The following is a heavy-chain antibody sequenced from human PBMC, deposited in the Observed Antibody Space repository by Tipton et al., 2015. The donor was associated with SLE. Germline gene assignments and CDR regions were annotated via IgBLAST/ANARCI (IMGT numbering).Heavy chain of an antibody. J-gene: IGHJ3*02. CDR3: ARHAFGVVSIPVGAFDI. CDR1: GGSISSYY. V-gene: IGHV4-59*08. D-gene: IGHD3-3*01. Sequence: TLSLTCTVSGGSISSYYWSWIRQPPGKGLEWIGYIYYSGSTNYNPSLKSRVTISVDTSKNQFSLKLSSVTAADTAVYYCARHAFGVVSIPVGAFDIWGQGTMVTVSS. CDR2: IYYSGST.